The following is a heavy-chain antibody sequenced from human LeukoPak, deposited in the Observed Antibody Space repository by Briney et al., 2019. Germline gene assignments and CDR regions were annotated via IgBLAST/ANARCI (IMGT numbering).Heavy chain of an antibody. D-gene: IGHD3-10*01. V-gene: IGHV3-7*03. J-gene: IGHJ3*02. CDR3: AKDLKTMVRGVIYAFDI. CDR2: IKQDGSEK. Sequence: GGSLRLSCAASGFTFSSYWMSWVRQAPGKGLEWVANIKQDGSEKYYVDSVKGRFTISRDNAKNSLYLQMNSLRAEDTAVYYCAKDLKTMVRGVIYAFDIWGQGTMVTVSS. CDR1: GFTFSSYW.